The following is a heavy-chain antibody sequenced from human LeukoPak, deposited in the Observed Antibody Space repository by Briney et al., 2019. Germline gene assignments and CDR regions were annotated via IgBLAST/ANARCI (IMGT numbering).Heavy chain of an antibody. D-gene: IGHD2-8*02. CDR3: AKRGLYGTVPFYGMDV. V-gene: IGHV3-23*01. CDR1: GFTFSSFS. Sequence: QPGGSLRLSCAASGFTFSSFSMSWVRQAPGKGLEYVSGIGRTTYYAESVKGRFTISRDNSKNTLFLQMNSLSAEDTAVYYCAKRGLYGTVPFYGMDVWGQGTTVTVSS. J-gene: IGHJ6*02. CDR2: IGRTT.